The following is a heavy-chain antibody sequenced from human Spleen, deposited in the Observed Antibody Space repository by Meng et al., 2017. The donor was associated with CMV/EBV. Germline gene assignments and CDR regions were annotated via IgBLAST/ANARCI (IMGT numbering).Heavy chain of an antibody. D-gene: IGHD5-12*01. Sequence: SCGSISNSATFYWTWIRQHPGKGLEWMGYIYYSGSTYYNPSLQSRVSISKDTSKNQFSLRLRSVTAADTAVYYCARGSGYPGVFDYWGQGTLVTVSS. CDR1: CGSISNSATFY. CDR2: IYYSGST. V-gene: IGHV4-31*02. CDR3: ARGSGYPGVFDY. J-gene: IGHJ4*02.